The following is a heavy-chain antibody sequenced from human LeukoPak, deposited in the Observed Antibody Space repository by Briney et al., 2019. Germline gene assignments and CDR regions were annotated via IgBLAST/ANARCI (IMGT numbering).Heavy chain of an antibody. V-gene: IGHV4-39*07. D-gene: IGHD3-10*01. J-gene: IGHJ4*02. Sequence: KPSETLSLTCSVSGGSITSNNYYWAWIRQPPGKGLEWIGSMYFSGSPNYNPSLKSRATMSVDTSKNQFSLKLTSVSAADTAMYFCAKAGSLMGRFFDYWGQGIQVIVSS. CDR1: GGSITSNNYY. CDR3: AKAGSLMGRFFDY. CDR2: MYFSGSP.